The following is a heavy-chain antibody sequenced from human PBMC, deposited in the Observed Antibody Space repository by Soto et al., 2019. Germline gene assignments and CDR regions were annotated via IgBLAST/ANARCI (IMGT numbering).Heavy chain of an antibody. CDR1: GGSISSGGYY. CDR2: IYYSGST. D-gene: IGHD2-15*01. V-gene: IGHV4-31*03. J-gene: IGHJ4*02. Sequence: SETLSLTCTVSGGSISSGGYYWSWIRQHPGKGLEWIGYIYYSGSTYYNPSLKSRVTISVDTSKNQFSLKLSSVTAADTAVYYCAGAKDCSGGRCYTHWGQGTLVTVSS. CDR3: AGAKDCSGGRCYTH.